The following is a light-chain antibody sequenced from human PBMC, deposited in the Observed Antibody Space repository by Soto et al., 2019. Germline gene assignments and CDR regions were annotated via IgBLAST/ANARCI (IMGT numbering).Light chain of an antibody. Sequence: EIVLTQSQSTLSLSPGERSTVSCSASQSVTSSYLAWYQQKPGQSPRLLIYGASSRATGIPDRFSGSGSGTDFTLTISSLKPEDFAVYYCQPRGNWPLTFGGGTKVDIK. CDR2: GAS. V-gene: IGKV3D-20*02. CDR3: QPRGNWPLT. CDR1: QSVTSSY. J-gene: IGKJ4*01.